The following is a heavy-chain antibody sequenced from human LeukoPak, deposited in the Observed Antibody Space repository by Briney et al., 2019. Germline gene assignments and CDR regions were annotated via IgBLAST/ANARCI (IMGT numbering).Heavy chain of an antibody. Sequence: GGSLRLSCTASGFTFSSTGMHWVRQATGKGLEWVSYIRYDGNNKYYGDSVKGRLTVSRDNSKNTLYLQSNSLRVEDTAVYYCARTYNPDYWGQGTLVTVSS. J-gene: IGHJ4*02. CDR2: IRYDGNNK. CDR3: ARTYNPDY. CDR1: GFTFSSTG. V-gene: IGHV3-30*02. D-gene: IGHD1-14*01.